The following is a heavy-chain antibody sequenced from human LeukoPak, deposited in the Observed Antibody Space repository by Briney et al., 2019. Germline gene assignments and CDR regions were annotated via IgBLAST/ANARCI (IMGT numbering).Heavy chain of an antibody. D-gene: IGHD4-17*01. CDR2: INSDGSST. Sequence: GGSLRLSCAASGFTFSSYWMHWVRQAPGKGLVWVSRINSDGSSTSYADSVKGRFTISRDNAKNTLYLQMSSLRAEDTAVYYCVRDQSDYEEYFQHWGQGTLVTVSS. V-gene: IGHV3-74*01. J-gene: IGHJ1*01. CDR3: VRDQSDYEEYFQH. CDR1: GFTFSSYW.